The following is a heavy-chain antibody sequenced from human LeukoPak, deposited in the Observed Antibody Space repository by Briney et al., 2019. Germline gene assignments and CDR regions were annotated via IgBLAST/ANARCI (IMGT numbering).Heavy chain of an antibody. D-gene: IGHD3-22*01. V-gene: IGHV1-69*13. CDR3: ARAGYYYDSSGYYYSNWFDP. Sequence: SVKVSCTASGGTFSSYAISWVRQAPGQGLEWMGGIIPIFGTANYAQKFQGRVTITADESTSTAYMELSSLRSEDTAVYYCARAGYYYDSSGYYYSNWFDPWGQETLVTVSS. CDR2: IIPIFGTA. J-gene: IGHJ5*02. CDR1: GGTFSSYA.